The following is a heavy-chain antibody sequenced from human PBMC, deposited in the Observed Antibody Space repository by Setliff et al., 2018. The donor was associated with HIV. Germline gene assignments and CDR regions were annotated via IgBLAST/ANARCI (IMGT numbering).Heavy chain of an antibody. CDR3: ARLGEGYNFWSGYSYYYYYMDV. CDR1: GGSISSSSYY. V-gene: IGHV4-39*01. CDR2: IYYSGRT. J-gene: IGHJ6*03. Sequence: TSETLSLTCTVSGGSISSSSYYWGWIRQPPGKGLEWIGSIYYSGRTYYNPSLKSRVTISVDTSKKQFSLKLSSVTAADTAVYYCARLGEGYNFWSGYSYYYYYMDVWGKGTTVTVSS. D-gene: IGHD3-3*01.